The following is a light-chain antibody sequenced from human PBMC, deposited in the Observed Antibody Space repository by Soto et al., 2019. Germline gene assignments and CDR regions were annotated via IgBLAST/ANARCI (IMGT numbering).Light chain of an antibody. CDR3: QQTRSYPST. J-gene: IGKJ4*01. CDR1: QGIITY. V-gene: IGKV1-9*01. Sequence: IQLTQSPSSLSASVGDSVTITCRASQGIITYLAWYQQKPGKAPNLLIYGSSTLQSGVPLRFSVSGSGTDFTLTITSLQAEDFATYYCQQTRSYPSTFGGGTKVDIK. CDR2: GSS.